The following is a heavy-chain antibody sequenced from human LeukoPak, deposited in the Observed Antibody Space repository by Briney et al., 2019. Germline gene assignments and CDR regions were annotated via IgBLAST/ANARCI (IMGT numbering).Heavy chain of an antibody. CDR3: ARSYDSRGYYYYGMDV. CDR1: GGSISTYY. Sequence: SETLSLTCTVSGGSISTYYWSWIRQPPGKGLEWIGYIYYSGSTNYNPSLKSRVIISLDTSKNQFSLRLSSVTAADTAVYYCARSYDSRGYYYYGMDVWGQGTTVTVSS. J-gene: IGHJ6*02. D-gene: IGHD3-22*01. V-gene: IGHV4-59*01. CDR2: IYYSGST.